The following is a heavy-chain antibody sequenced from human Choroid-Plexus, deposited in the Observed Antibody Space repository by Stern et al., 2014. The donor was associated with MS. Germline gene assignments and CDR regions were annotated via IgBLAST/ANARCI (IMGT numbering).Heavy chain of an antibody. CDR3: AKDRQYLTYFFDH. J-gene: IGHJ5*02. V-gene: IGHV3-30*18. CDR2: VSYDGSNK. CDR1: GFTFGSCA. D-gene: IGHD2/OR15-2a*01. Sequence: VQLLESGGGVVQPGRPLRLSCVASGFTFGSCAMHWVRQAPGKGLEWVAGVSYDGSNKYYADCVKGRFTISRDNSQNTLYMQMSSLRPEDTAVYYCAKDRQYLTYFFDHWGQGSLVTVSS.